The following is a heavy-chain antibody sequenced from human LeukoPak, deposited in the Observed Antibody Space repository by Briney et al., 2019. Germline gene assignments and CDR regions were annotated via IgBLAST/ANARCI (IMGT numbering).Heavy chain of an antibody. V-gene: IGHV3-7*01. Sequence: GGSLRPSCAASGFTFSTYWMSWVRQAPGKGLEWVANIKQDGSEKYYVDSVKGRFIISRDNAKNSLYLQMNSLRTEDTAVYYCASGSGSPFPDTFDIWGQGTMVTVSS. CDR2: IKQDGSEK. D-gene: IGHD3-10*01. CDR1: GFTFSTYW. CDR3: ASGSGSPFPDTFDI. J-gene: IGHJ3*02.